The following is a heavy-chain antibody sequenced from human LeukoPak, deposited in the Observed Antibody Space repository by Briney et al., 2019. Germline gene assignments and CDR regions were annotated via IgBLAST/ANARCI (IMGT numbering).Heavy chain of an antibody. Sequence: ASVKVSCKASGYTFTNDAMNWVRQAPGQGLEWMGWINTNTGNPTYAQGFTGRFVFSLDTSVSTAYLQISSLKAEDTAVYYCARDNSGGPLDYWGQGTLVTVSS. D-gene: IGHD6-19*01. V-gene: IGHV7-4-1*02. CDR3: ARDNSGGPLDY. CDR2: INTNTGNP. J-gene: IGHJ4*02. CDR1: GYTFTNDA.